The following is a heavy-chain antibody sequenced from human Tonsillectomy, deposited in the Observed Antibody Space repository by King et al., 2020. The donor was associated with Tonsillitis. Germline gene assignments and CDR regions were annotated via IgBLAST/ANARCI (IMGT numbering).Heavy chain of an antibody. CDR2: MDWYDEK. CDR3: TRSQAGSNWFDP. V-gene: IGHV2-70*04. J-gene: IGHJ5*02. Sequence: VTLKESGPVLVKPTHTLTLTCTFSGCALSTYEMLVSGFRPPPGKALEWRGPMDWYDEKFYSTSLKTRLTISRDTSKNQVVLRMTNMDPGDTATYYCTRSQAGSNWFDPWGRGTLVTVSS. CDR1: GCALSTYEML.